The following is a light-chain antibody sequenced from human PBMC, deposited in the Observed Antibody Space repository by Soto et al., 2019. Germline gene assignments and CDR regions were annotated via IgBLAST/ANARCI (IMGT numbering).Light chain of an antibody. J-gene: IGKJ1*01. CDR3: QQYAASPRT. Sequence: EVVLTQSPGTLSLSPRERATLSCRASQSVSNNYLAWYQHKPGQAPRLLIYGASNRAPGIPDRFSGSGSGPDFPLTISRLEPEDFDVYYCQQYAASPRTFGQGTLVEVK. V-gene: IGKV3-20*01. CDR2: GAS. CDR1: QSVSNNY.